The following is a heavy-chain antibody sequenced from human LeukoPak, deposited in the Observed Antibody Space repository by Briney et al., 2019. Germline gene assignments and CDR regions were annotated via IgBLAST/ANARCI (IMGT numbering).Heavy chain of an antibody. J-gene: IGHJ5*02. D-gene: IGHD3-9*01. CDR3: XRXXVXASXTGYYWHWFDP. CDR1: GGSISSSSYY. V-gene: IGHV4-39*01. Sequence: PSETLSLTCTVSGGSISSSSYYWGWIRQPPGKGLEWIGSIYYSGSTYYNPSLKSRVTISVDTSKNQFSLKLSSVTAADTAVYYXXRXXVXASXTGYYWHWFDPWGQGTLVTVSS. CDR2: IYYSGST.